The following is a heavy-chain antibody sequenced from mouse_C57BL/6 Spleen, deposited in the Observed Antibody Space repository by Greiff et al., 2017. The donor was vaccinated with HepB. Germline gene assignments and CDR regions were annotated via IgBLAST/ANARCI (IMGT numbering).Heavy chain of an antibody. V-gene: IGHV1-82*01. Sequence: QVQLQQSGPELVKPGASVKISCKASGYAFSSSWMNWVKQRPGKGLEWIGRIYPGDGDTNYNGKFKGKATLTADKSSSTAYMQLSSLTSADSAVYFCARTGGSWFAYWGQGTLVTVSA. CDR1: GYAFSSSW. J-gene: IGHJ3*01. CDR2: IYPGDGDT. CDR3: ARTGGSWFAY. D-gene: IGHD1-1*01.